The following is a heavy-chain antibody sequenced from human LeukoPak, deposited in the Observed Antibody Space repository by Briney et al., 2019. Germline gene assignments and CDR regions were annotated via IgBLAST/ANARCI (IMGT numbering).Heavy chain of an antibody. D-gene: IGHD2-21*02. CDR2: IYHSGST. J-gene: IGHJ3*02. Sequence: PSETLSLTCAVSGGSISSGGYSWSWIRQPPGKGLEWIGYIYHSGSTYYNPFLKSRVTISVDRSKNQFSLKLSSVTAADTAVYYCAREVVVTSLHAFDIWGQGTMVTVSS. CDR3: AREVVVTSLHAFDI. V-gene: IGHV4-30-2*01. CDR1: GGSISSGGYS.